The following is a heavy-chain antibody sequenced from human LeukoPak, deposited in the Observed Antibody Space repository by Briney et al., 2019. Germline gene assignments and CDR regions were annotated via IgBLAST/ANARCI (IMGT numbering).Heavy chain of an antibody. V-gene: IGHV3-74*01. J-gene: IGHJ4*02. Sequence: PGGSLRLSCAASGFIFSTYWMHWVRQAPGKGLVWVSHINSDGRNTTYADSVTGRFTISRDNAKNTLYLQMNSLRAEDTAVYHCARVLAQQQGYWGQGTLVTVSS. CDR3: ARVLAQQQGY. D-gene: IGHD6-13*01. CDR1: GFIFSTYW. CDR2: INSDGRNT.